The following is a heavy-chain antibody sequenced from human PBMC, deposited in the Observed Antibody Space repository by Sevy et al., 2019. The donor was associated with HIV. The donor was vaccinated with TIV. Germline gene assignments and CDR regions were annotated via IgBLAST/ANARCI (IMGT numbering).Heavy chain of an antibody. J-gene: IGHJ6*02. CDR1: GGSISSYY. CDR2: IYYSGST. Sequence: SETLSLTCTVSGGSISSYYWSWVRQPPGKGLEWIGYIYYSGSTNYNPSLESRVTISVDTSKNQFSLRLSSVTAADTAVYYCARDATPNDGYYYYGLDVWGQGTTVTVSS. V-gene: IGHV4-59*01. CDR3: ARDATPNDGYYYYGLDV. D-gene: IGHD1-1*01.